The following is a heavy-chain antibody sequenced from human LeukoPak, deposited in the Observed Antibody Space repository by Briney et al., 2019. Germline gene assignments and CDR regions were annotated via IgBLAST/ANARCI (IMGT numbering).Heavy chain of an antibody. CDR3: ARVDGRCSGGSCYSGWFDP. CDR2: IYYSGST. J-gene: IGHJ5*02. V-gene: IGHV4-59*01. CDR1: GGSISSYY. Sequence: SETLSLTCTVSGGSISSYYWSWIRQPPGKGLEWIGYIYYSGSTNYNPSLKSRVTISVDTSKNQFSLKLSSVTAADTAVYYCARVDGRCSGGSCYSGWFDPWGRGTLVTVSS. D-gene: IGHD2-15*01.